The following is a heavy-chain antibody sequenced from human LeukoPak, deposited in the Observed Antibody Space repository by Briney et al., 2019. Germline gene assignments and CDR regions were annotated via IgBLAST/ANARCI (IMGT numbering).Heavy chain of an antibody. Sequence: SDTLSLTCTVSGGSVSSGTYYWSWIRQRPGMGLEWIGNIFYSGSTNYNPSLKSRVTISVDTSKNEFSLKLSSVTAADTAVYYCVAGWYVWYFDLWGRGTLVTVSS. CDR1: GGSVSSGTYY. CDR3: VAGWYVWYFDL. V-gene: IGHV4-61*01. CDR2: IFYSGST. J-gene: IGHJ2*01. D-gene: IGHD6-19*01.